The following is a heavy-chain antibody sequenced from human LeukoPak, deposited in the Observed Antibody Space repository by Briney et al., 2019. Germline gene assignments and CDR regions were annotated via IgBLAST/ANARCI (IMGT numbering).Heavy chain of an antibody. CDR2: IYYSGST. CDR1: AGSISSYY. V-gene: IGHV4-59*12. CDR3: ARGPTEVVVVVSASFDY. J-gene: IGHJ4*02. Sequence: PSETLSLTCTVSAGSISSYYWSWIRQPPGKGLEWIGYIYYSGSTNYNPSLKSRVTISVDTSKNQFSLKLSSVTAADTAVYYCARGPTEVVVVVSASFDYWGQGTLVTVSS. D-gene: IGHD2-15*01.